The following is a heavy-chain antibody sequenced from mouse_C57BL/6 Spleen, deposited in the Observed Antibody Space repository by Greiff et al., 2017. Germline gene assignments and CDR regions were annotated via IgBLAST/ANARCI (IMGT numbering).Heavy chain of an antibody. CDR2: IDPEDGET. D-gene: IGHD1-1*01. Sequence: VQLQQSGAELVKPGASVKLSCTASGFNFNDYYMHWVKQRPEQGLEWIGMIDPEDGETNYAPKFQGKATITAATSSNTAYLQLSSLTSEDTAVYYCASSAYYGSSFDYWGQGTTLTVSS. J-gene: IGHJ2*01. CDR3: ASSAYYGSSFDY. V-gene: IGHV14-2*01. CDR1: GFNFNDYY.